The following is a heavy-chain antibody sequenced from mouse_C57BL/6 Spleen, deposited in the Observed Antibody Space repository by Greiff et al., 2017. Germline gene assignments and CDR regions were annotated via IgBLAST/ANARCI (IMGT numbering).Heavy chain of an antibody. CDR1: GFTFSSYG. CDR2: ISSGGIYT. V-gene: IGHV5-6*01. Sequence: EVQGVESGGDLVKPGGSLKLSCAASGFTFSSYGMSWVRQTPYKKLEWVATISSGGIYTYYPDSVKGRFTISRDNAKNTLYLQMSSRKSADTATDYCARLDGYYYFDYWGKGTTLTVSS. J-gene: IGHJ2*01. CDR3: ARLDGYYYFDY. D-gene: IGHD2-3*01.